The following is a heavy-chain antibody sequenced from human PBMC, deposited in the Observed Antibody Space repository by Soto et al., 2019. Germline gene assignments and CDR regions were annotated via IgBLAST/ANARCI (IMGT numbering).Heavy chain of an antibody. CDR3: ARHDLGIQLWLYGMDV. Sequence: QVQLVQSGAEVKKPGSSVKVSCKASGGTFSSYAISWVRQAPGQGLEWMGGIIPIFGTANYAQKFQGRVTITADESTSAAYMELSSLRSEDTAVYYCARHDLGIQLWLYGMDVWGQGTTVTVSS. CDR1: GGTFSSYA. V-gene: IGHV1-69*01. CDR2: IIPIFGTA. J-gene: IGHJ6*02. D-gene: IGHD5-18*01.